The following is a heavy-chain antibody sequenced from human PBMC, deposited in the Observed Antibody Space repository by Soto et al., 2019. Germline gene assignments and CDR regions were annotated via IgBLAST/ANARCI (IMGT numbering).Heavy chain of an antibody. D-gene: IGHD5-12*01. CDR2: MNLDTGGT. J-gene: IGHJ5*02. Sequence: QVQLVQSGAEVKKPGASVRVSCQASGYIFTNYYIHWVRQAPGQGLEWMGRMNLDTGGTTYAQKSQGRVTMTRDTSSRTEYMEVTKLTDVDTALYYCARDGNFALRGYSFVSDLGGPGTLVTFAA. V-gene: IGHV1-2*06. CDR3: ARDGNFALRGYSFVSDL. CDR1: GYIFTNYY.